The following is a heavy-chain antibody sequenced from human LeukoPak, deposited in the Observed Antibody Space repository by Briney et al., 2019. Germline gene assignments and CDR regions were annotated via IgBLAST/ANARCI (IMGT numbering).Heavy chain of an antibody. CDR1: GFTFSSYA. D-gene: IGHD2-15*01. CDR3: ARSSEKYCSGGSCYSGY. Sequence: GRSLRLSCAASGFTFSSYAMHWVRQAPGKGLEWVAVISYDGSNKYYADSVKGRFTISRDNSKNTLYLQMNSLRAEDTAVYYCARSSEKYCSGGSCYSGYWGQETLVTVSS. CDR2: ISYDGSNK. J-gene: IGHJ4*02. V-gene: IGHV3-30*04.